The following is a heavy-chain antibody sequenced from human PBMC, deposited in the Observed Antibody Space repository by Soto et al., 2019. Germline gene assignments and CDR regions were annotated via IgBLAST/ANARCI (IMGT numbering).Heavy chain of an antibody. CDR3: ARWVGGSMYDNSGKYDS. CDR2: VSNDGIRK. CDR1: GFIFSGSG. V-gene: IGHV3-30*03. J-gene: IGHJ5*01. D-gene: IGHD3-22*01. Sequence: QVQQVESGGGVVQPGRSLRLTCAASGFIFSGSGMHWVRQAPGKGLEWVALVSNDGIRKYYGDSVKGRFTISRDNAENTLYLQMNSLRAEDTAVYYCARWVGGSMYDNSGKYDSWGQGTLVTVSS.